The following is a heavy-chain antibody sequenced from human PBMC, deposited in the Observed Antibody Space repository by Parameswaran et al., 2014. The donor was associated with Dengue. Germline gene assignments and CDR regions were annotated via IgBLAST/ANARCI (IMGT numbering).Heavy chain of an antibody. Sequence: PGASVKVSCKASGGTFSSYAISWVRQAPGQGLEWMGGIIPIFGTANYAQKFQGRVTITADESTSTAYMELSSLRSEDTAVYYCARGKGSRRATGWYFDYWGQGTLVTVSS. D-gene: IGHD5-12*01. V-gene: IGHV1-69*13. CDR3: ARGKGSRRATGWYFDY. CDR2: IIPIFGTA. J-gene: IGHJ4*02. CDR1: GGTFSSYA.